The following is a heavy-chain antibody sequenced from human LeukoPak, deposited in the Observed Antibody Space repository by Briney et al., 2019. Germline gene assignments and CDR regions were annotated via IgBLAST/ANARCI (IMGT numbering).Heavy chain of an antibody. D-gene: IGHD3-16*01. CDR2: IYTSGNT. Sequence: SQTLSLTCSVSGDSIRSGTYYWSWIRQPAGKGLEWIGRIYTSGNTNYNPSLKSRFTISVDTSKNQFSLKLSSVTAADTAVYYCARGGGSTRIDYWGQGTLVTVSS. V-gene: IGHV4-61*02. CDR3: ARGGGSTRIDY. J-gene: IGHJ4*02. CDR1: GDSIRSGTYY.